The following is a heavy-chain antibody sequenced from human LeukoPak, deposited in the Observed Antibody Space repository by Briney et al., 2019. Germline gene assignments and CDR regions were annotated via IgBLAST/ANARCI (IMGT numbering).Heavy chain of an antibody. Sequence: PGGSLRLSCAASGFTFSSHWMSWVRQAPGKGLEWVAKIKQDGSEEDYVDSVKGRFTISRDNAKNSLYLQMNSLRGEDTAVYYCVRGGTTTAYNLFDRWGQGTLVTVSS. D-gene: IGHD1-26*01. CDR3: VRGGTTTAYNLFDR. CDR2: IKQDGSEE. J-gene: IGHJ5*02. V-gene: IGHV3-7*01. CDR1: GFTFSSHW.